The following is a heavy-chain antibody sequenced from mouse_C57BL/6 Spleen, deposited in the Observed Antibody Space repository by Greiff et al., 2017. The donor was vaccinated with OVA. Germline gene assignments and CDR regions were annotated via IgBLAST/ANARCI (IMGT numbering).Heavy chain of an antibody. D-gene: IGHD3-3*01. CDR2: IDPETGGP. CDR1: GYTFTDYE. J-gene: IGHJ2*01. Sequence: QVQLKESGAELVRPGASVTLSCKASGYTFTDYEMHWVKQTPVHGLEWIGAIDPETGGPAYNQKFKGKAILTAAKSSSTAYMELRSLTSGDSAVYYCTRGDHDYWGQGTTLTVSS. CDR3: TRGDHDY. V-gene: IGHV1-15*01.